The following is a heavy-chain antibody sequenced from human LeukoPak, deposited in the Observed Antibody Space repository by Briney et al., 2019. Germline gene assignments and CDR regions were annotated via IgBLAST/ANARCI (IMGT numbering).Heavy chain of an antibody. D-gene: IGHD2-2*01. CDR1: GGSISSSSYY. V-gene: IGHV4-39*01. CDR2: IDYSGNT. J-gene: IGHJ4*02. CDR3: ARQKTGTTRNGVVPAPYFDY. Sequence: SETLSLTCTVSGGSISSSSYYWGWIRQPPGKGLEWIGSIDYSGNTYYNPSRKSRVTISVDTSKNQFSLKLRSVTAADTAVYYCARQKTGTTRNGVVPAPYFDYWGQGTLVTVSS.